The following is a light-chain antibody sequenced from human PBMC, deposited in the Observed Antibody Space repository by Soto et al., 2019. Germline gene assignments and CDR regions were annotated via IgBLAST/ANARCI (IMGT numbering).Light chain of an antibody. CDR2: ADS. CDR1: QSVSGY. CDR3: QQRYNWPIT. J-gene: IGKJ5*01. V-gene: IGKV3-11*01. Sequence: IVLPQSPTTLSVSPCETANTSCRASQSVSGYIGWYQQKPGQAPRLLIYADSYRATGIPARFSGSGSGTEFTLTISSLEPEDFSVYYCQQRYNWPITFGQGTRLEI.